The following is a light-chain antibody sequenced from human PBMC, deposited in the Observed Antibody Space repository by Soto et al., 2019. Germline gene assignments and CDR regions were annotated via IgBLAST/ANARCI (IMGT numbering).Light chain of an antibody. CDR2: GNS. CDR1: SSNIGAGYD. V-gene: IGLV1-40*01. J-gene: IGLJ3*02. CDR3: ATWDDSLNGWV. Sequence: QSVLTQPPSVSGAPGQRVTISCTGSSSNIGAGYDVHWYQQLPGTAPKLLIYGNSNRPSGVPDRFSGSKSGTSASLAISGLQSDDEADYSCATWDDSLNGWVFGGGTHLTVL.